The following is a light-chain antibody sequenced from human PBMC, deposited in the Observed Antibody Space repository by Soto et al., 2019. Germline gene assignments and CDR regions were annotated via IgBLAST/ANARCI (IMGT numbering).Light chain of an antibody. Sequence: EVGMTQSPATLSLSPGERATLSCRARQSVTKNLAWYPQRPGQAPRRIIYGASARATGVPARFSGSGSGTEVSLTLSSLQTEDFAVYNCQQYNNWHPSYTFGQGTKRESK. CDR1: QSVTKN. J-gene: IGKJ2*01. CDR2: GAS. CDR3: QQYNNWHPSYT. V-gene: IGKV3-15*01.